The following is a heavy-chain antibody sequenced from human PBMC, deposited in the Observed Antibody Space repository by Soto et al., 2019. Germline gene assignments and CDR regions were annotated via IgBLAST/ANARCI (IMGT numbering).Heavy chain of an antibody. D-gene: IGHD2-2*01. CDR1: GFTFSSYS. CDR3: ATGVDCSSTSCSYYYYRMDV. V-gene: IGHV3-21*01. CDR2: ISSSSSYI. J-gene: IGHJ6*02. Sequence: PGGSLRLSCAASGFTFSSYSMNWVRQAPGKGLEWVSSISSSSSYIYYADSVKGRFTISRDNAKNSLYLQMNSLRAEDTAVYYCATGVDCSSTSCSYYYYRMDVWGQGTMVTVSS.